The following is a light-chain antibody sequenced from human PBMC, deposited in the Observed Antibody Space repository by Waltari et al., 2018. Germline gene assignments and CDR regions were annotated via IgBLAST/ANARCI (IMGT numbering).Light chain of an antibody. CDR3: RSYDTSLRVV. CDR2: GNT. J-gene: IGLJ3*02. Sequence: QSVLTQPPSVSGAPGQRVTISCTGSGSDIGAGYDVHWYQQLPLAAPNLRIYGNTSGPSGVPVRFCGSNSGTAASLGITGLQAEDEADYFGRSYDTSLRVVFGGRTKLTVL. V-gene: IGLV1-40*01. CDR1: GSDIGAGYD.